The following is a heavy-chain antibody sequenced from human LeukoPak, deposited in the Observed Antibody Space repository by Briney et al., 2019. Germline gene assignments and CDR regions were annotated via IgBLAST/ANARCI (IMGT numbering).Heavy chain of an antibody. CDR3: AKRLGPAGDTSVFDY. CDR2: ISGSGGST. CDR1: GFTFSTYA. J-gene: IGHJ4*02. Sequence: PGGSLRLSCAASGFTFSTYAMSWVRQTPGKGLEWVSTISGSGGSTYFADSVKGRFTISRDNSKNTLYLQMNSLRAEETAVYYCAKRLGPAGDTSVFDYWGQGTLVTVSS. V-gene: IGHV3-23*01. D-gene: IGHD2-2*01.